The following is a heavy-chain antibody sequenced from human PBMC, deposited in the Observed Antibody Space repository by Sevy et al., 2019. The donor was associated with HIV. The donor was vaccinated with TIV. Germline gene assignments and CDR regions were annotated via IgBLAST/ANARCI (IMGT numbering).Heavy chain of an antibody. V-gene: IGHV3-23*01. D-gene: IGHD3-3*01. J-gene: IGHJ4*02. CDR2: ISGSGGST. CDR1: GFTFSSYA. CDR3: AKDLVLRFLEWLSGGFDY. Sequence: GGSLRLSCAASGFTFSSYAMSWVRQPPGKGLEWVSAISGSGGSTYYADSVKGRFTISRDNSKNTLYLQMNSLRAEDTAVYYCAKDLVLRFLEWLSGGFDYWGQGTLVTVSS.